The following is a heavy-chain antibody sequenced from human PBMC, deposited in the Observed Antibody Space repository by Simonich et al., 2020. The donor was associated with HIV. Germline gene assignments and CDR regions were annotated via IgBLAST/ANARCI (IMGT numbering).Heavy chain of an antibody. CDR1: GGSFSGYY. D-gene: IGHD1-26*01. Sequence: QVHLQQWGAGLLKPSETLSLTCAVYGGSFSGYYWSWIRQPPGKGLEWIGEINHSGRTNDNPSLKSRVTRSEDTSKNQFSLKLSSVTAADTAVYYCARGGGTYYGGFYYMDVWGKGTTVTVSS. J-gene: IGHJ6*03. CDR2: INHSGRT. CDR3: ARGGGTYYGGFYYMDV. V-gene: IGHV4-34*01.